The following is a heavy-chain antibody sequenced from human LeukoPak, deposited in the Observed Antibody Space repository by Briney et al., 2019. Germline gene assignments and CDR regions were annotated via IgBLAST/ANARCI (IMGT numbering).Heavy chain of an antibody. V-gene: IGHV1-18*01. CDR1: GYTFTSYG. CDR3: ARDNSYDILTGYYMPLYYFDY. CDR2: ISAYNGNT. Sequence: GASVKVSCKASGYTFTSYGISWVRRAPGQGLEWMGWISAYNGNTNYAQKLQGRVTMTTDTSTSTAYMELRSLRSDDTAVYYCARDNSYDILTGYYMPLYYFDYWGQGTLVTVSS. D-gene: IGHD3-9*01. J-gene: IGHJ4*02.